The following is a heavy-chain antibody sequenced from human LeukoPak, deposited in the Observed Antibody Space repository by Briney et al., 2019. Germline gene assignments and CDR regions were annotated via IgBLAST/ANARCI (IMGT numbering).Heavy chain of an antibody. J-gene: IGHJ4*02. CDR2: IYYSGST. Sequence: SETLSLTCTVSGGSINNYYWSWIRQPPGKGLEWIGYIYYSGSTNYNPSRRSRVTISVDTSKNQFSLKLSSVTAADTAMYYCARGIYGDYGLGYWGQGTLVTVSS. CDR3: ARGIYGDYGLGY. D-gene: IGHD4-17*01. CDR1: GGSINNYY. V-gene: IGHV4-59*01.